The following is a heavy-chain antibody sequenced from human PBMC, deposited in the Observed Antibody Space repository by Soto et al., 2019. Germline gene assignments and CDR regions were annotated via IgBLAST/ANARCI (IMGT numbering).Heavy chain of an antibody. CDR2: ISGSGGST. D-gene: IGHD2-21*02. J-gene: IGHJ4*02. CDR1: GFTFSSYA. V-gene: IGHV3-23*01. Sequence: EVQLLESGGGLVQPGGSLRLSCAASGFTFSSYAMSWVRQAPGKGLEWVSAISGSGGSTCYADSVKGRFTISRDNSKNTLYLQMNSLRAEDTAVYYCAKSLGGDCWAFDYWGQGTLVTVSS. CDR3: AKSLGGDCWAFDY.